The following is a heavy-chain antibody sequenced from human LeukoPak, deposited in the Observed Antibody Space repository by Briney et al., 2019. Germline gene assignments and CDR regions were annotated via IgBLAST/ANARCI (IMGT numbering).Heavy chain of an antibody. D-gene: IGHD6-13*01. V-gene: IGHV5-51*01. CDR2: IYPGDSDT. CDR3: ARRASSWWFDY. J-gene: IGHJ4*02. CDR1: GYSFSSYW. Sequence: GESLKISCKGSGYSFSSYWIGWVRQMPGKGLEWMGIIYPGDSDTRYSPSFQGQVTMSADKSTSTAYLQWSSLKAPDSAMYYCARRASSWWFDYWGQGTLVTVSS.